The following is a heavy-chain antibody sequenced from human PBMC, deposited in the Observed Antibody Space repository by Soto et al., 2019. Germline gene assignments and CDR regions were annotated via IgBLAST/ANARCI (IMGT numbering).Heavy chain of an antibody. J-gene: IGHJ3*02. CDR1: GYTFTSYG. CDR3: TRYCSSTSCPAGAFDI. D-gene: IGHD2-2*01. Sequence: QVQLVQSGAEVKKPGASVKVSCKASGYTFTSYGISWVRQAPGQGLEWIGWISAYNGNTNYGKKLQGRFTMTTYTSTSTAYMELRSLRSDDTAVYYCTRYCSSTSCPAGAFDIWGQGTMVTVSS. CDR2: ISAYNGNT. V-gene: IGHV1-18*01.